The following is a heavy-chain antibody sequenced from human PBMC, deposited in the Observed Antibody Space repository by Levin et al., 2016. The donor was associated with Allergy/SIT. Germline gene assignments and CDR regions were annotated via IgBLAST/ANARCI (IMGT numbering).Heavy chain of an antibody. D-gene: IGHD2-8*01. V-gene: IGHV1-18*01. CDR3: ASSIPPLSYGMDV. J-gene: IGHJ6*02. Sequence: WVRQAPGQGLEWMGWISAYNGNTNYAQKLQGRVTMTTDTSTSTAYMELRSLRSDDTAVYYCASSIPPLSYGMDVWGQGTTVTVSS. CDR2: ISAYNGNT.